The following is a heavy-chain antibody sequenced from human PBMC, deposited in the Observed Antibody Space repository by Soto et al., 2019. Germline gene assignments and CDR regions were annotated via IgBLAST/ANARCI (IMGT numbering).Heavy chain of an antibody. CDR2: IRSKANSYAT. Sequence: VGSLRLSCAASGFTFSGSAMHWVRQACGKGLEWVGRIRSKANSYATAYAASVKGRFTISRDDSKNTAYMQMNSLKTEDTAVYYCTRDYDILTGYPSNGMDVWGQGTTVTVSS. V-gene: IGHV3-73*01. CDR3: TRDYDILTGYPSNGMDV. CDR1: GFTFSGSA. D-gene: IGHD3-9*01. J-gene: IGHJ6*02.